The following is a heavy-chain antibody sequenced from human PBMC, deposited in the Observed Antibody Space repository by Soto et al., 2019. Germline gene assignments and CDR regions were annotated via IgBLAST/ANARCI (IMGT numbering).Heavy chain of an antibody. V-gene: IGHV4-31*03. Sequence: SETLSLTCNVSGGSINSAGYYWIWIRQHPGKGLEWIGYIYYSGRTYYNPSLKSRVTISIDTSKPQFSLKLSSVTAADTAVYYCARCQTLFGIINVFDYRGQRSLVTVAS. CDR1: GGSINSAGYY. J-gene: IGHJ4*02. CDR3: ARCQTLFGIINVFDY. CDR2: IYYSGRT. D-gene: IGHD3-3*01.